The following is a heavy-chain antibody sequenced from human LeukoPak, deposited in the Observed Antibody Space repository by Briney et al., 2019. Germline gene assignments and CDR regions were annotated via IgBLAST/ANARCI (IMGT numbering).Heavy chain of an antibody. CDR2: ISSSSSYI. D-gene: IGHD5-12*01. V-gene: IGHV3-21*01. J-gene: IGHJ6*02. CDR3: ARGRGYDSRYYYYYYGMDV. CDR1: GFTFSSYS. Sequence: GGSLRLSGAASGFTFSSYSMNWVRQAPGKGLEWGSSISSSSSYIYYADSVKGRFTISRDNAKNSLYLQMNSLRAEDTAVYYCARGRGYDSRYYYYYYGMDVWGQGTTVTVSS.